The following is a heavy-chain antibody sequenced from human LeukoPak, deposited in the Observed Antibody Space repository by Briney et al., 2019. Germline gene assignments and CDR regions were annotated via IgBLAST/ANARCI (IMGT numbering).Heavy chain of an antibody. CDR3: ARVLGAAYFDY. J-gene: IGHJ4*02. CDR2: IYSGGST. Sequence: PGGSLRLSCAASGFTFSSYSMNWVRQAPGKGLEWVSVIYSGGSTYYAASVKGRFTISRDNSKNTLYLQMNRLRAEDTAVYYCARVLGAAYFDYWGQGTLVTVSS. CDR1: GFTFSSYS. V-gene: IGHV3-66*01. D-gene: IGHD1-26*01.